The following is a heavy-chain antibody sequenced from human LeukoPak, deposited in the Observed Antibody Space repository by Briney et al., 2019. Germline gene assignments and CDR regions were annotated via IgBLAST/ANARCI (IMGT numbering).Heavy chain of an antibody. D-gene: IGHD2-2*01. V-gene: IGHV3-11*01. CDR1: GFTLSDYY. CDR2: ISSSGSTI. CDR3: ARDGPPSQYQLLVYYYYYMDV. Sequence: PGGSLRLSRAASGFTLSDYYMSWIPQAPGKGLEWVTYISSSGSTIYYADSVKGRFTIPRDNAKNSLYLQMNSLRAEDTAVYYCARDGPPSQYQLLVYYYYYMDVWGKGTTVTVSS. J-gene: IGHJ6*03.